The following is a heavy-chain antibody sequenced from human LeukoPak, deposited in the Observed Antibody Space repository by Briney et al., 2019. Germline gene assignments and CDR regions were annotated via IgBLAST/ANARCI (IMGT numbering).Heavy chain of an antibody. V-gene: IGHV3-11*01. D-gene: IGHD3-22*01. J-gene: IGHJ4*02. Sequence: GGSLRLSCAASGFTFSDYYMSWIRQAPGKGLEWVSYISSSGSAIYYADSVKGRFTISRDNAKNSLYLQMNSLRAEDTAVYYCAKDRVYYYASSGYYGGDYWGQGTLVTVSS. CDR1: GFTFSDYY. CDR2: ISSSGSAI. CDR3: AKDRVYYYASSGYYGGDY.